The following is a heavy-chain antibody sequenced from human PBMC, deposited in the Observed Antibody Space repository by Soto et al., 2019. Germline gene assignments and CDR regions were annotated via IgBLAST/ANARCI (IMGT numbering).Heavy chain of an antibody. D-gene: IGHD3-16*02. CDR1: GASIRSEGYY. V-gene: IGHV4-31*03. CDR2: INYSGIT. J-gene: IGHJ6*02. Sequence: QVQLQESGPGLMKPSQTLSLTCTVSGASIRSEGYYWSWIRQHPGKGLEWIGYINYSGITYYSPSLRSRITILRDASKDQFSLKMTSVTAADTAVYYCATGPPYSYPPYYGMDVWGQGTTVTVSS. CDR3: ATGPPYSYPPYYGMDV.